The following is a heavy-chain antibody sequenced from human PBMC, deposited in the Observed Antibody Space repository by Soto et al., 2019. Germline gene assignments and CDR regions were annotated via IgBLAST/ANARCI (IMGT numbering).Heavy chain of an antibody. CDR3: AREEQLVNTYWYFDL. J-gene: IGHJ2*01. CDR2: ISYDGSNK. D-gene: IGHD6-13*01. V-gene: IGHV3-30-3*01. Sequence: QVQLVESGGGVVQPGRSLRLSCAASGFTFSSYAMHWVRQAPGKGLEWVAVISYDGSNKYYADSVKGRFTISRDNSKNTLYLQMNSLRAEDTAVYYCAREEQLVNTYWYFDLWGRGTLVTVSS. CDR1: GFTFSSYA.